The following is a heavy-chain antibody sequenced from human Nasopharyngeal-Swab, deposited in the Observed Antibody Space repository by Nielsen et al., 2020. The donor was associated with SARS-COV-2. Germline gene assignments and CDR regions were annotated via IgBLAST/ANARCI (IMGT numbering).Heavy chain of an antibody. CDR2: ISYDGSNK. J-gene: IGHJ6*03. D-gene: IGHD5-18*01. V-gene: IGHV3-30*18. CDR1: EFTFSSYG. Sequence: GGSLRLSCAASEFTFSSYGMHWVRQAPGKGLEWVAVISYDGSNKYYADSVKGRFTISRDNSKNTLYLQMNSLRAEDTAVYYCAKDWGYKSDYYYYMDVWGKGTTVTVSS. CDR3: AKDWGYKSDYYYYMDV.